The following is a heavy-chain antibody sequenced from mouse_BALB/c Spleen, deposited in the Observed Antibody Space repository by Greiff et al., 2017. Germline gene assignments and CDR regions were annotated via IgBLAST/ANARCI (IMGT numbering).Heavy chain of an antibody. J-gene: IGHJ2*01. Sequence: EVQLVESGGGLVKPGGSLKLSCAASGFTFSSYAMSWVRQTPEKRLEWVASISSGGSTYYPDSVKGRFTISRDNARNILYLQMSSLRSEDTAMYYCARGVYYGNLNFDYWGQGTTLTVSS. CDR1: GFTFSSYA. V-gene: IGHV5-6-5*01. CDR3: ARGVYYGNLNFDY. CDR2: ISSGGST. D-gene: IGHD2-1*01.